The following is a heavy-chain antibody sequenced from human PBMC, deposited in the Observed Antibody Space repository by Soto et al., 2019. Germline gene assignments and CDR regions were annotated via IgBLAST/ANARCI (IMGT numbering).Heavy chain of an antibody. CDR2: IIPIFGGT. CDR1: GGTFSSYA. J-gene: IGHJ6*02. CDR3: ARELGISTSSDGMAV. V-gene: IGHV1-2*04. Sequence: ASVKVSCKASGGTFSSYAISWVRRAPGQGLEWMGGIIPIFGGTNYAQKFQGWVTMTRSTSISTAYMELSRLRSDDTAGYYCARELGISTSSDGMAVWGQGTTVTDS. D-gene: IGHD2-2*01.